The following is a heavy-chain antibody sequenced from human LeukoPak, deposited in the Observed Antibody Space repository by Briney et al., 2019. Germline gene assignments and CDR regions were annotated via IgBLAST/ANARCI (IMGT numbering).Heavy chain of an antibody. Sequence: GGSLRLSCAASGFTFSSYSMNWVRQAPGKGLEWVSSISSSSSYIYYTDSVKGRFTISRDNAKNSLYLQMNSLRAEDTAVYYCARSLTGVTSYWGQGTLVTVSS. J-gene: IGHJ4*02. V-gene: IGHV3-21*01. D-gene: IGHD7-27*01. CDR2: ISSSSSYI. CDR1: GFTFSSYS. CDR3: ARSLTGVTSY.